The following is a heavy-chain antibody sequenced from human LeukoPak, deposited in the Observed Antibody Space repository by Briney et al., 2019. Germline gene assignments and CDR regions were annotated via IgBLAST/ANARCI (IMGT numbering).Heavy chain of an antibody. CDR2: ISFDGRNQ. J-gene: IGHJ3*02. V-gene: IGHV3-30-3*02. Sequence: GGSLRLSCAATGFTYSSHAMHWVRQAPGKGLEWVATISFDGRNQYNADSVKGRFTISRDNAKNSLYLQMNSLRAEDTALYYCVKGAAYHLGDAFDIWGQGTMVTVSS. CDR1: GFTYSSHA. CDR3: VKGAAYHLGDAFDI. D-gene: IGHD2-15*01.